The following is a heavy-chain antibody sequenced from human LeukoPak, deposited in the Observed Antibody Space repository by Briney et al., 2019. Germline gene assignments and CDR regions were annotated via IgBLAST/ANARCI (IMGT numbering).Heavy chain of an antibody. D-gene: IGHD3-16*01. V-gene: IGHV3-64*01. Sequence: GGSLRLSCAASGFTFSSYAMHWVRQAPGKGLEYVSAISSNGGSTYYANSVKGRFTISRDNSKNTLYLQMGSLRAEDMAVYYCARESADTFKLLGALWGDYYYMDVWGEGTKASVSS. J-gene: IGHJ6*03. CDR1: GFTFSSYA. CDR2: ISSNGGST. CDR3: ARESADTFKLLGALWGDYYYMDV.